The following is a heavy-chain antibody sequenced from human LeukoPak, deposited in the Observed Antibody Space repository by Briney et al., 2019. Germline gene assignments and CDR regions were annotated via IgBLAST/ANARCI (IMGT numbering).Heavy chain of an antibody. CDR2: IYYRGST. J-gene: IGHJ4*02. Sequence: PSETLSLTCTVSGGSISSTIYYWGWIRHPPGKGLEWIGRIYYRGSTYYNPSLKSRVAITVDTSKNQFSLKLSSVPAADTAVYYCARDRHKYNYDGSGYPPYWGQGALVTVSS. V-gene: IGHV4-39*07. CDR3: ARDRHKYNYDGSGYPPY. CDR1: GGSISSTIYY. D-gene: IGHD3-22*01.